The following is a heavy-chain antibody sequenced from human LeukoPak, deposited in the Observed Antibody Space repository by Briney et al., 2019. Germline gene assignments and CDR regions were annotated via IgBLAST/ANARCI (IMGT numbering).Heavy chain of an antibody. Sequence: SQTLSLTCAVSGGSISSGGYSWSWIRQPPGKGLEWIGYIYHSGSTYYNPSLKSRVTISADRSKNQFSLKLSSVTAADTAVYYCARGSMVRGIVRWFDPWGQGTLVTVSS. J-gene: IGHJ5*02. CDR1: GGSISSGGYS. V-gene: IGHV4-30-2*01. CDR2: IYHSGST. D-gene: IGHD3-10*01. CDR3: ARGSMVRGIVRWFDP.